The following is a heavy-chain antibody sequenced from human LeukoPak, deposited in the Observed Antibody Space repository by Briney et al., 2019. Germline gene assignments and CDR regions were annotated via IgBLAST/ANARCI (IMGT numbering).Heavy chain of an antibody. CDR3: ARSYYYGSGSFFWFDP. J-gene: IGHJ5*02. V-gene: IGHV1-18*01. CDR2: ISAYNGNT. CDR1: GYTFTSYG. D-gene: IGHD3-10*01. Sequence: ASAKVSCKASGYTFTSYGISWVRQAPGQGLEWMGWISAYNGNTNYAQKLQGRVTMTTDTSTSTAYMELRSLRSDDTAVYYCARSYYYGSGSFFWFDPWGQGTLVTVSS.